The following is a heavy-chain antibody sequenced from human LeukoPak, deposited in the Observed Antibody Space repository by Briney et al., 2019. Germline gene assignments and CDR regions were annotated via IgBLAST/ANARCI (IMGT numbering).Heavy chain of an antibody. D-gene: IGHD1-1*01. CDR1: GGTFSSYA. V-gene: IGHV1-69*05. CDR3: ARDGALGPERPPDY. CDR2: IIPIFGTA. Sequence: GASVKVSCKASGGTFSSYAISWVRQAPGQGLEWMGGIIPIFGTANYAQKLQGRVTMTTDTSTSTAYLELRSLRSDDTAVYYCARDGALGPERPPDYWGQGTLVTVSS. J-gene: IGHJ4*02.